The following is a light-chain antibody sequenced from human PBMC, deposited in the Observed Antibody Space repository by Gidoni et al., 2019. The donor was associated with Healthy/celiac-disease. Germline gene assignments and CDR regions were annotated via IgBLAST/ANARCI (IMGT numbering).Light chain of an antibody. CDR2: AAS. Sequence: AIRITQSPSSLSASTGDRVTITCRASQGISSYLAWYQQKPGKAPKLLIYAASTLQSGVPSRFSGSGSGTDFTLTNSCLQSEDFATYYCQQYYSYPPLTFGGGTKVEIK. CDR1: QGISSY. V-gene: IGKV1-8*01. J-gene: IGKJ4*01. CDR3: QQYYSYPPLT.